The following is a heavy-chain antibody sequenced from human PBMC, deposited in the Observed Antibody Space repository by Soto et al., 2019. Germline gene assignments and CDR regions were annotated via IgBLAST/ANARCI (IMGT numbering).Heavy chain of an antibody. CDR2: IYYSGST. CDR1: GGSISSGGYY. Sequence: QVQLQESGPGLVKPSQTLSLTCTVSGGSISSGGYYWSWIRQHPGKGLEWIGYIYYSGSTSSNPALKSRVTISVDTSKNQFSLKLSSVTAADTAVYYCARATWGFYGDSLLSPPDYWGQGTLVTVSS. CDR3: ARATWGFYGDSLLSPPDY. V-gene: IGHV4-31*03. J-gene: IGHJ4*02. D-gene: IGHD4-17*01.